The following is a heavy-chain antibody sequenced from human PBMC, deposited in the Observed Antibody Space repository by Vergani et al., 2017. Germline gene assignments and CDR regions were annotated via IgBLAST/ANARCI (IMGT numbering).Heavy chain of an antibody. D-gene: IGHD5-12*01. J-gene: IGHJ4*02. V-gene: IGHV3-23*01. CDR2: ITSSGDRT. CDR3: TKGSRGYTGYFFDY. Sequence: EVQLLESGGDLVQPGGSLRLSCAGSGFTFNSYVMSWVRQTPGQGLEWVSAITSSGDRTYYADSVKGRFTISRDNSKDTLFLQMNSLRAGDTAVYFCTKGSRGYTGYFFDYWGQGTLATVSS. CDR1: GFTFNSYV.